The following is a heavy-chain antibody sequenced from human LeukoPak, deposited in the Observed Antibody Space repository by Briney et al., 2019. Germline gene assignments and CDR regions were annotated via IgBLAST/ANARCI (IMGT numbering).Heavy chain of an antibody. CDR3: ASSGWFTGDAFDI. CDR1: GFTFDDYA. V-gene: IGHV3-9*03. J-gene: IGHJ3*02. Sequence: GGSLRLSCAASGFTFDDYAMHWVRQAPGKGLEWVLGISWNSGSIGYADSVKGRFTISRDNAKNSLYLQMNSLRVEDMALYYCASSGWFTGDAFDIWGQGTMVTVSS. CDR2: ISWNSGSI. D-gene: IGHD6-19*01.